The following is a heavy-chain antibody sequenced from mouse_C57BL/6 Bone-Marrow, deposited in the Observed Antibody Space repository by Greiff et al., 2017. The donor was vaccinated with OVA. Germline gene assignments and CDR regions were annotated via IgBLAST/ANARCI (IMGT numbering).Heavy chain of an antibody. J-gene: IGHJ4*01. CDR1: GYTFTSYW. CDR3: ARSPAYQRNAMDY. CDR2: IHPNSGST. D-gene: IGHD2-10*01. V-gene: IGHV1-64*01. Sequence: VQLQQPGAELVKPGASVKLSCKASGYTFTSYWMHWVKQRPGQGLEWIGMIHPNSGSTNYNEKFKSKATLTVDKSSSTAYMQLSSLTSEDSAVYYCARSPAYQRNAMDYWGQGTSVTVSS.